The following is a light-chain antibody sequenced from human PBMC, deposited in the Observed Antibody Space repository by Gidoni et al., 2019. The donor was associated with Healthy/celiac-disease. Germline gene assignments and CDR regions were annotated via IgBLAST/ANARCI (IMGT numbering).Light chain of an antibody. CDR2: GAS. J-gene: IGKJ5*01. Sequence: EIVMTQSPATLSVSPGERATLSCRASQSVSSNLAWYQQKPGQAPRLLIYGASTRATVIPARFSGSGSGTEFTLTISSLQSEDFAFYYCQQYNNWSITFGQGTRLEIK. CDR1: QSVSSN. CDR3: QQYNNWSIT. V-gene: IGKV3-15*01.